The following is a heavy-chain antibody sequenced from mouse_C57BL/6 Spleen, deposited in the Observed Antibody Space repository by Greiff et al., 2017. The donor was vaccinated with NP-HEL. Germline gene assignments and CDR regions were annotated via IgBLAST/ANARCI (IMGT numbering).Heavy chain of an antibody. D-gene: IGHD1-1*01. V-gene: IGHV1-36*01. CDR3: ARGYYYGSSTAWVAY. CDR2: VYPYHGGT. CDR1: GFTFTDYY. J-gene: IGHJ3*01. Sequence: EVQLQQSGPVLVKPGPSVKISCKASGFTFTDYYMHWVQQSHGKSLEWIGLVYPYHGGTSYNKKFKGKATLTVDTSSSTAYMERNSLTSEDSAVYYGARGYYYGSSTAWVAYWGQGTLVTVSA.